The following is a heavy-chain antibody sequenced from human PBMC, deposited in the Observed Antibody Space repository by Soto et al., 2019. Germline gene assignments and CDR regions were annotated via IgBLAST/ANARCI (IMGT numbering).Heavy chain of an antibody. CDR3: ARDGIAAAAFYFDY. CDR2: ISSSSSYI. CDR1: GFTFSSYS. Sequence: GGSLRLSCAASGFTFSSYSMNWVLQAPGKGLEWVSSISSSSSYIYYADSVKGRFTISRDNAKNSLYLQMNSLRAEDTAVYYCARDGIAAAAFYFDYWGQGTLVTVSS. D-gene: IGHD6-13*01. V-gene: IGHV3-21*01. J-gene: IGHJ4*02.